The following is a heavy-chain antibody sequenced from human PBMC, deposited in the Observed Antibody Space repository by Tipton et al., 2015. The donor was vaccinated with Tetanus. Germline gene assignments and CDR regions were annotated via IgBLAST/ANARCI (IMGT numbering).Heavy chain of an antibody. J-gene: IGHJ6*02. Sequence: TLSLTCAVYGGSFSGNYWTWIRQHPGEGLEWIGYISNSGSTYYNPSLKSRVTISVDTSQKQISLKVNSVTAADTAVYYCARDRGVRGGYYYYHGMDVWGQGTTVTVSS. V-gene: IGHV4-31*11. CDR1: GGSFSGNY. CDR3: ARDRGVRGGYYYYHGMDV. D-gene: IGHD3-10*01. CDR2: ISNSGST.